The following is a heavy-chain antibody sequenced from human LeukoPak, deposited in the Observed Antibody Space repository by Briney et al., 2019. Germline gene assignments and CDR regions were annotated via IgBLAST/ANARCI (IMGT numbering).Heavy chain of an antibody. J-gene: IGHJ4*02. Sequence: GGSLRLSCAASGFTFSSYGMHWVRQAPGKGLEWVAVISYDGSNKYYADSVKGRFTISRDNSKNTLYLQMNSLRAEDTAVYYCANLYGDNFDYWGQGTLVTVSS. CDR3: ANLYGDNFDY. D-gene: IGHD4-17*01. V-gene: IGHV3-30*18. CDR2: ISYDGSNK. CDR1: GFTFSSYG.